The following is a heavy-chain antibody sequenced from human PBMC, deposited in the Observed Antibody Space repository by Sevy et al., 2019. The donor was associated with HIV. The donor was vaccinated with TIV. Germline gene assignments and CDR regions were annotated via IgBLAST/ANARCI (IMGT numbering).Heavy chain of an antibody. CDR2: INHSGST. D-gene: IGHD3-9*01. V-gene: IGHV4-34*01. J-gene: IGHJ4*02. CDR1: GGSFSGYY. Sequence: SETLSLTCAVYGGSFSGYYWSWIRQPPGNGLEWIGEINHSGSTNYNPSLKSRVTISVDTSKNQFSLKLSSVTAADTAVYYCASMWNDYDILTGRSLDYSGQGTLVTVSS. CDR3: ASMWNDYDILTGRSLDY.